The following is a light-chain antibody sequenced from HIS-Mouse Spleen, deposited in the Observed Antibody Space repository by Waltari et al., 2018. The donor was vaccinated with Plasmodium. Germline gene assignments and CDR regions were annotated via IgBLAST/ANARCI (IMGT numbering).Light chain of an antibody. CDR1: QGIRSY. CDR3: QQLNSYPRT. V-gene: IGKV1-9*01. J-gene: IGKJ4*01. Sequence: DLPLTQPPSFLSASVGDRVPITGRASQGIRSYLAWYQQKPGKAPKLLIYAASTLQSGDASRFSGSGSGTELTLTISSLQPEDFATYCCQQLNSYPRTFGGGTKVEIK. CDR2: AAS.